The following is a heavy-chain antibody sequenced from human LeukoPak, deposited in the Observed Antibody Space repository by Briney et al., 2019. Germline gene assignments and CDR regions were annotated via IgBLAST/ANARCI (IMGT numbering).Heavy chain of an antibody. CDR2: INPNSGGT. CDR3: ARGDYGPYYYYYMDV. V-gene: IGHV1-2*02. Sequence: ASVKVSCKASGYTFTGYYMHWVRQAPGQGLEWMGWINPNSGGTNYAQKFQGRVTMTRDTSISTAYMELSRLRSDDTAVYYCARGDYGPYYYYYMDVWGKGTTVTVSS. D-gene: IGHD4-17*01. J-gene: IGHJ6*03. CDR1: GYTFTGYY.